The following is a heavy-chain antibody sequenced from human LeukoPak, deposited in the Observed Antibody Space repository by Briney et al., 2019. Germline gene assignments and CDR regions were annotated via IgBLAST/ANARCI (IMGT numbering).Heavy chain of an antibody. CDR2: ISGGGET. D-gene: IGHD1-1*01. CDR3: AKANWVSNADAVW. J-gene: IGHJ4*02. CDR1: GFSFTNYA. V-gene: IGHV3-23*01. Sequence: GGSLRLSCAASGFSFTNYAMSWVRQAPARGPEWVSSISGGGETFYADSVKGRFTLSIDDSRNTVYLQLNNLRVEDTAIYYCAKANWVSNADAVWWGQGTQVTVSS.